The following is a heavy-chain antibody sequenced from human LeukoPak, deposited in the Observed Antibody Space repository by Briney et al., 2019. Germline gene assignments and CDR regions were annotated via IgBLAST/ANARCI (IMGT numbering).Heavy chain of an antibody. D-gene: IGHD3-22*01. CDR2: ISWNSGSI. J-gene: IGHJ3*02. CDR3: ARGWRVSYDSSGYYYGDDAFDI. CDR1: GFTFDDYA. V-gene: IGHV3-9*01. Sequence: GGSLRLSCAASGFTFDDYAMHWVRQAPGKGLEWVSGISWNSGSIGYADSVKGRFTISRDNAKNSLYLQMNSLRAEDTALYYCARGWRVSYDSSGYYYGDDAFDIWGQGTMVTVSS.